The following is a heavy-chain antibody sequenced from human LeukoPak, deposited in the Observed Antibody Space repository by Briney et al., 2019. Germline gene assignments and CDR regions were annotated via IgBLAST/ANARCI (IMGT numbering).Heavy chain of an antibody. CDR3: ARDLSIAARGGI. Sequence: GGSLRLSCAASGFTFSSYEMNWVRQAPGKGLEWVPYISSSGSTIYYADSVKGRFTISRDNAKNSLYLQMNSLRAKDTAVYYCARDLSIAARGGIWGQGTMVTVSS. D-gene: IGHD6-6*01. CDR2: ISSSGSTI. CDR1: GFTFSSYE. V-gene: IGHV3-48*03. J-gene: IGHJ3*02.